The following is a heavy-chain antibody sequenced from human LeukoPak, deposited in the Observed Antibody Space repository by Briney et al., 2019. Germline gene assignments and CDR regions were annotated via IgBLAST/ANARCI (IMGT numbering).Heavy chain of an antibody. CDR1: GYTFTTYA. CDR3: ARARGCSGGNCYSEY. V-gene: IGHV7-4-1*01. CDR2: INTNTGNP. Sequence: GASVKVSCKAPGYTFTTYAMYWVRQAPGQGREWMGWINTNTGNPTYAQGFTGRFVFSLDTSVSTADLQIYSLQSEDTAVYYCARARGCSGGNCYSEYWGQGTLVTVAS. J-gene: IGHJ4*02. D-gene: IGHD2-15*01.